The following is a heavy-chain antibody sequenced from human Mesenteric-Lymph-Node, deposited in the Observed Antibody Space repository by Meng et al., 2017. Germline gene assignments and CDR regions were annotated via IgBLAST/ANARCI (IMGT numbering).Heavy chain of an antibody. CDR3: AGSPGWWFLDL. CDR2: IYYSGST. CDR1: GGSISSGNHY. D-gene: IGHD1-1*01. Sequence: QVQPQESGPGLVKPSQTLSLTCSVSGGSISSGNHYWSWIRQHPGKGLEYIGYIYYSGSTYYNPSLKSRVIISVDTSKNQFSLRLNSVTAADTAMYDCAGSPGWWFLDLWGRGTLVTVSS. V-gene: IGHV4-31*03. J-gene: IGHJ2*01.